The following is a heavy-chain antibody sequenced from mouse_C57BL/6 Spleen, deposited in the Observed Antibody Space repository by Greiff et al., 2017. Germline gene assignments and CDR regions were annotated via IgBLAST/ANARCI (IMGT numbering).Heavy chain of an antibody. CDR3: ARWGGSSSAWFAD. J-gene: IGHJ3*01. CDR2: IYPGSGST. V-gene: IGHV1-55*01. CDR1: GYTFTSYW. D-gene: IGHD1-1*01. Sequence: VQLQQPGAELVKPGASVKMSCKASGYTFTSYWITWVKQRPGQGLEWIGDIYPGSGSTNYNEKFKSKATLTVDTSSSTAYMQLSSLTSEDSAVYYCARWGGSSSAWFADWGQGTLVTVSA.